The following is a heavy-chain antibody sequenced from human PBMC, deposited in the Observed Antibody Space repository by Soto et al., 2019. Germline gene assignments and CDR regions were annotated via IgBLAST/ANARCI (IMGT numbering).Heavy chain of an antibody. CDR2: ISQSGDT. D-gene: IGHD6-6*01. J-gene: IGHJ4*02. V-gene: IGHV4-34*01. CDR3: ARAPKVSGSSQTRPDF. Sequence: SETLSLTCSIYSGSFSGYYWSWIRQPPGKGLEWIGEISQSGDTNYSPSLKSRVSISIDTSKKQFSLNLASVSAADTAVYYCARAPKVSGSSQTRPDFWGQGTQVTVSS. CDR1: SGSFSGYY.